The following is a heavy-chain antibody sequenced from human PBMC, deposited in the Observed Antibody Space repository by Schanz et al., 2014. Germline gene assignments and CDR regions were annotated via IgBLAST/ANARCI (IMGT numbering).Heavy chain of an antibody. CDR3: ASSGAGYSSSWDFDY. D-gene: IGHD6-13*01. V-gene: IGHV1-8*01. CDR1: GYTFSNDD. CDR2: MQPDSGKT. J-gene: IGHJ4*02. Sequence: QVQLVQSGAEVKKPGASVKVSCKASGYTFSNDDINWVRQAIGQGPEWMGWMQPDSGKTHYAEKFQGRVTITADKSTFTAYMDVSSLRSEDTAVYYCASSGAGYSSSWDFDYWGQGTLVTVSS.